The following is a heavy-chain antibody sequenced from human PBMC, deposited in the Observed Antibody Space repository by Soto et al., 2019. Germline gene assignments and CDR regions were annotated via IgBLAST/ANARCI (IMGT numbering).Heavy chain of an antibody. CDR1: GYTFTSYA. D-gene: IGHD6-13*01. CDR2: INAGNGNT. Sequence: ASVKVSCKASGYTFTSYAMHWVRQAPGQRLEWMGWINAGNGNTKYSQKFQGRVTITRDTSASTAYMELSSLRSEDTAVYYCARERYIQQLVNYWFDPWGQGTRVTVSS. J-gene: IGHJ5*02. CDR3: ARERYIQQLVNYWFDP. V-gene: IGHV1-3*01.